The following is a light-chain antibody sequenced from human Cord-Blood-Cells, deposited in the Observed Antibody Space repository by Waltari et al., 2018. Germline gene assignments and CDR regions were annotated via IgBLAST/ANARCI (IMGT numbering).Light chain of an antibody. CDR1: QSVSSSY. CDR3: KQYGSSWT. Sequence: EIVLTQSPGTLSLSPGERATLSCRARQSVSSSYLAWYQQKPGQAPRLLIYGASSSATGIPDRFSGSGSGTDFTLTITRLVPEDFAVYYCKQYGSSWTFGQGTKVEIK. J-gene: IGKJ1*01. V-gene: IGKV3-20*01. CDR2: GAS.